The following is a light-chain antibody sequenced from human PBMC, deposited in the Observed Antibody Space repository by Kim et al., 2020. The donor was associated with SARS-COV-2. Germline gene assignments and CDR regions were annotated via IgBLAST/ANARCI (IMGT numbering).Light chain of an antibody. CDR2: ENN. V-gene: IGLV6-57*03. Sequence: AVTRACTRSRGGMTGNHGQWYQRRPGSAANTVIYENNQRPTGGAGRYSGSIDRSTDAASLTISGVKTEEEADYYCQYYDSRNPWVLGGGTQLTVL. CDR1: RGGMTGNH. CDR3: QYYDSRNPWV. J-gene: IGLJ3*02.